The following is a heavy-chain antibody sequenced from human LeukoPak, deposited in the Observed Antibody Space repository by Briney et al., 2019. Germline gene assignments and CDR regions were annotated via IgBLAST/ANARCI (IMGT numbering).Heavy chain of an antibody. CDR3: AKTTGTRLDP. D-gene: IGHD1-14*01. J-gene: IGHJ5*02. V-gene: IGHV1-2*02. CDR2: INPYSGGT. Sequence: GASVKLSCKASGYTFTGYYMHWMRQAPGQGLEWMGWINPYSGGTNYAQKFQGRVTMPRHTSISTAYMELSRLRSDDTAVYYCAKTTGTRLDPWGQGTLVTVSS. CDR1: GYTFTGYY.